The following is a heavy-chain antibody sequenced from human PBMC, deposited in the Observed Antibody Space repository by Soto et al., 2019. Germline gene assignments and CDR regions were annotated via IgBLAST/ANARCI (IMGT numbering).Heavy chain of an antibody. CDR1: VDTFTTYG. J-gene: IGHJ4*02. CDR3: AREYCTTTSCYGVDY. Sequence: QVQLVQSGAEVKMPGASVKVSCKASVDTFTTYGISWVRQAPGQGLEWMGWISGYNDNTKYAQKFQGRVIMTADTSTSTAYLELWTLTSDDTAVYYCAREYCTTTSCYGVDYWGQGTLVTVSS. D-gene: IGHD2-2*01. CDR2: ISGYNDNT. V-gene: IGHV1-18*01.